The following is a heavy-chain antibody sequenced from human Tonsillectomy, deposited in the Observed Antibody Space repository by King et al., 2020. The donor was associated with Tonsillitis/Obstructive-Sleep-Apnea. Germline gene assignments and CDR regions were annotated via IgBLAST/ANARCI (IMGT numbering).Heavy chain of an antibody. CDR2: IYYSGST. Sequence: QLQESGPGLVKPSETLSLTCTVSNGSINFYYWSWIRQPPGKGLEWIGFIYYSGSTNYNPSLKSRVTMSVDTSKNQISLKLSSVTAADTAVYYCARAPLGYCSRASCYDGSFDFWGQGTPVTVSS. V-gene: IGHV4-59*01. D-gene: IGHD2-2*01. J-gene: IGHJ4*02. CDR1: NGSINFYY. CDR3: ARAPLGYCSRASCYDGSFDF.